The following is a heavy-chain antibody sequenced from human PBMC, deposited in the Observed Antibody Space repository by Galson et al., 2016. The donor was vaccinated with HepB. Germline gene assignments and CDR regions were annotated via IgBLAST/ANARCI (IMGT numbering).Heavy chain of an antibody. Sequence: SLRLSCAASGFTFRRHGMHWVRQAPGKGLAWMAAIWFDGSNKYYADSVKGRFTISRDNSENTLYLQIDSLRAEGTAVYYCARVGDLGGDYFAYWGRVTLVTFSS. CDR1: GFTFRRHG. CDR3: ARVGDLGGDYFAY. J-gene: IGHJ4*02. D-gene: IGHD2-21*01. CDR2: IWFDGSNK. V-gene: IGHV3-33*01.